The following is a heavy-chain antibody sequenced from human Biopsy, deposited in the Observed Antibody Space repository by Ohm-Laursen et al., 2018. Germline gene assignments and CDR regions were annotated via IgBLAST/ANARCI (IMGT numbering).Heavy chain of an antibody. Sequence: SLRLSCAATGFSVNDNYMSWVRQAPGKGLEWVSFIYGDGRTFYAGSVKDRFTLSRDTSNNLMFLQMDSLRADDTAVYYCARGGIVSVHSYGRMGLFYFDSWGQGIRVTVAS. D-gene: IGHD5-18*01. CDR1: GFSVNDNY. CDR2: IYGDGRT. CDR3: ARGGIVSVHSYGRMGLFYFDS. V-gene: IGHV3-53*01. J-gene: IGHJ4*02.